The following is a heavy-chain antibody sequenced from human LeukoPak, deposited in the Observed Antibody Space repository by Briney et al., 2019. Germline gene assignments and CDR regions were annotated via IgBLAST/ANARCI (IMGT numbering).Heavy chain of an antibody. CDR1: GYTFTSYD. CDR2: MNPNSGNT. J-gene: IGHJ6*03. V-gene: IGHV1-8*01. D-gene: IGHD1-1*01. Sequence: ASVKVSCEASGYTFTSYDINWVRQATGQGLEWMGWMNPNSGNTGYAQKFQGRVTMTRNTSISTAYMELSSLRSEDTAVYYCARAPGAANWNFPTADYYYYMDVWGKGTTVTVSS. CDR3: ARAPGAANWNFPTADYYYYMDV.